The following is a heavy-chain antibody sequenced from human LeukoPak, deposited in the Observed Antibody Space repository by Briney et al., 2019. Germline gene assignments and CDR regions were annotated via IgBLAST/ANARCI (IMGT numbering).Heavy chain of an antibody. Sequence: GESLKISCKGSGYSFTSYWIGWVRQMPGKGLEWMGIIYPGDSDTRYSPSFQGQVTISADKSISTAYLQWSSLKASDTAMYYCASSYDSSGYNYVLDYWGQGTLVTVSS. V-gene: IGHV5-51*01. CDR3: ASSYDSSGYNYVLDY. CDR1: GYSFTSYW. D-gene: IGHD3-22*01. J-gene: IGHJ4*02. CDR2: IYPGDSDT.